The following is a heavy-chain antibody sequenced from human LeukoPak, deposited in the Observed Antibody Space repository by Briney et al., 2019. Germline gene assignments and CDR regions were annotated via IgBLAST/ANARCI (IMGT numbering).Heavy chain of an antibody. J-gene: IGHJ4*02. D-gene: IGHD2-15*01. V-gene: IGHV1-69*06. Sequence: ASVKVSCKASGGTFSSYAISWVRQAPGQGLEWMGGIIPIFGTANYAQKFQGRVTITADKSTSTACMELSSLRSEDTAVYYCATGIGYCSGGSCYQKYYFDYWGQGTLVTVSS. CDR1: GGTFSSYA. CDR3: ATGIGYCSGGSCYQKYYFDY. CDR2: IIPIFGTA.